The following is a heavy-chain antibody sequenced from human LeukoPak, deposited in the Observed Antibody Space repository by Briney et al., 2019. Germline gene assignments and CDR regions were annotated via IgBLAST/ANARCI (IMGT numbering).Heavy chain of an antibody. CDR2: ISSSSSTI. D-gene: IGHD3-3*01. CDR1: GFTFSSYS. CDR3: ARGFYDFWSGYPVDY. J-gene: IGHJ4*02. Sequence: GGSLRLSCAASGFTFSSYSMNWVRQAPGKGLEWVSYISSSSSTIYYADSVKGRFTISRDNAKNSLYLQMTSLRAEDTAVYYCARGFYDFWSGYPVDYWGQGTLVTVSS. V-gene: IGHV3-48*01.